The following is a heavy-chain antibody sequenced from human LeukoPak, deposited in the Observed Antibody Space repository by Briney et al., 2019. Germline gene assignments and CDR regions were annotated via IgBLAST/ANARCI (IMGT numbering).Heavy chain of an antibody. J-gene: IGHJ6*03. CDR3: AGGRSYYDSSGYRYYYYYMDV. CDR2: INHSGST. D-gene: IGHD3-22*01. Sequence: SETLSLTCAVYGGSFSGYYWSWIRQPPGKGLEWIGEINHSGSTNYNPSLKSRVTISVDTSKNQFSLKLSSVTAADTAVYYCAGGRSYYDSSGYRYYYYYMDVWGKGTTVTVSS. V-gene: IGHV4-34*01. CDR1: GGSFSGYY.